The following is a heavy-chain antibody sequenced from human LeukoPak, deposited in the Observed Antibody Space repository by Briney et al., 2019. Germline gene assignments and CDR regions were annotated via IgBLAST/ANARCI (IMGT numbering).Heavy chain of an antibody. J-gene: IGHJ4*02. D-gene: IGHD6-13*01. V-gene: IGHV4-59*01. CDR1: GDSITSYY. Sequence: SETLSLTRTVSGDSITSYYWSWIRQAPGKGLGWIGYIYDSETTRYNPSLRSRVTISLDTSKKQFSLKLSSVTAADTAVYYCARGFGSSWYYFDYWGQGTLATVSS. CDR3: ARGFGSSWYYFDY. CDR2: IYDSETT.